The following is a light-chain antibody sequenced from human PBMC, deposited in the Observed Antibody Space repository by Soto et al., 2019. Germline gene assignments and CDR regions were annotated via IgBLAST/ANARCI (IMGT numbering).Light chain of an antibody. CDR1: QSVSSN. CDR2: GAS. Sequence: EIEITQSPATLSLSSGERATLYCWASQSVSSNLAWYQQKPGQAPRLLIYGASTRVTGVPARFSGSGSGTEFILIISSLQSEDFAVYYCQHYNNWPPWTFGQGTNVDIK. V-gene: IGKV3-15*01. J-gene: IGKJ1*01. CDR3: QHYNNWPPWT.